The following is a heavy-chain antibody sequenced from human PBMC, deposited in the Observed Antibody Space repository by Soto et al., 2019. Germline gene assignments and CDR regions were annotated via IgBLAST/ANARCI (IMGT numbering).Heavy chain of an antibody. CDR1: GGSTSSSGYY. V-gene: IGHV4-39*01. D-gene: IGHD1-26*01. CDR3: ARGRGSYVHIFEY. Sequence: SETLCLTCIVSGGSTSSSGYYWGWIRKPPGKGLEWIGSIYYSGTTYYNPSLKSRVTISADTSNNQFSLNLSSVAAADTAVYYCARGRGSYVHIFEYWGPGALVTVSS. CDR2: IYYSGTT. J-gene: IGHJ4*02.